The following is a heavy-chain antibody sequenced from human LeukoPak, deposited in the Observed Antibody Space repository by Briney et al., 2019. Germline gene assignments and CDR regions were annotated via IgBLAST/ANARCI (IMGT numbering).Heavy chain of an antibody. CDR3: ARDGSDNWGLFDN. CDR2: IYTSGSG. CDR1: GGSISSYY. D-gene: IGHD1-1*01. V-gene: IGHV4-4*09. J-gene: IGHJ4*02. Sequence: SETLSLTCTVSGGSISSYYWSWIRQPPGKGLEWIGYIYTSGSGNYNPSLKSRVTISVDTSKNQFSLKLSSVTAADTAVYYCARDGSDNWGLFDNWGRGTLVTVSS.